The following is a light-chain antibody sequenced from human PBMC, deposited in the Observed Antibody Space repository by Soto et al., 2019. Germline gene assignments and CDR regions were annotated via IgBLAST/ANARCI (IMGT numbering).Light chain of an antibody. Sequence: QSALTQPPSASGFPGQSVTISCTGTSSDVGYYDYVSWYQQHPGKAPKLVIYEVTKRPSGVPDRVSASKSGNTASLTGSLLRADYEADYYCSSYAGSNNFVFGSGTKVTVL. CDR1: SSDVGYYDY. CDR3: SSYAGSNNFV. CDR2: EVT. V-gene: IGLV2-8*01. J-gene: IGLJ1*01.